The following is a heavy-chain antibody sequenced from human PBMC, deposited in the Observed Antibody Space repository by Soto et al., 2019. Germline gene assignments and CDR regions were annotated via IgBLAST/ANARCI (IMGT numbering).Heavy chain of an antibody. J-gene: IGHJ4*02. CDR1: GFTVTSNG. Sequence: EVKLLESGGGLVQPGGSLRLSCGVSGFTVTSNGVSWVRQAPGKGLEWVSAISPNGQGIWYADSVKGRFTISRDISRNTVFLQMDSLRADDTAVYYCAKDPHYPRDYFHYWGQGTLVTVSS. CDR2: ISPNGQGI. D-gene: IGHD3-10*01. CDR3: AKDPHYPRDYFHY. V-gene: IGHV3-23*01.